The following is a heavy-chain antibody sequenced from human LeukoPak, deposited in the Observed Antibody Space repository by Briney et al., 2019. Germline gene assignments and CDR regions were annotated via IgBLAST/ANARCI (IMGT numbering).Heavy chain of an antibody. D-gene: IGHD6-13*01. Sequence: GGSLRISCEAPGFTFSSNWMYWVRQAPGKGLVWVSRISSDGSSATYADSVKGRFTISRDNAKNTLYLQMNSLRAEDTAVYYCATFVGIAAGWGQGTLVTVSS. CDR2: ISSDGSSA. CDR1: GFTFSSNW. V-gene: IGHV3-74*01. CDR3: ATFVGIAAG. J-gene: IGHJ4*02.